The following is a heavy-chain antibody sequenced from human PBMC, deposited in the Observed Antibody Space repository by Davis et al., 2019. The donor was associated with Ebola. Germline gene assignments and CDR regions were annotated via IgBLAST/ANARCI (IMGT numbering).Heavy chain of an antibody. Sequence: GESLKISCGASGFTFSTYDMTWVRQAPGKGLEWVSSISNSGGTTYYADSVKGRFTISRDNAKNSLYLQMNSLRAEDTAVYYCARGRFYCSSTNCYWFDHWGQGTLVTVSS. D-gene: IGHD2-2*01. CDR3: ARGRFYCSSTNCYWFDH. CDR1: GFTFSTYD. CDR2: ISNSGGTT. J-gene: IGHJ5*02. V-gene: IGHV3-23*01.